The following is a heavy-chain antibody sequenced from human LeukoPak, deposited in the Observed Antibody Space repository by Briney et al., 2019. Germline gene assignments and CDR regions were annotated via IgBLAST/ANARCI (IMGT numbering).Heavy chain of an antibody. CDR3: AGGNWLSLTFDY. V-gene: IGHV3-30*04. D-gene: IGHD3-9*01. CDR2: ISYDGSNK. Sequence: GGSLRLSCAASGFTFSSYAMHWVRQAPGKGLEWVAVISYDGSNKYYADSVKGRFTISRDNSKNTLYLQMNSLRAEDTAVYYCAGGNWLSLTFDYWGQGTLVTVSS. J-gene: IGHJ4*02. CDR1: GFTFSSYA.